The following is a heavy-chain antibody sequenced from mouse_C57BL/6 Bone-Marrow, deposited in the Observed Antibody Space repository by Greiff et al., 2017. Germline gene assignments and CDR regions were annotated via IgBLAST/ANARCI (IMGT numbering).Heavy chain of an antibody. CDR1: GFTFSDYY. CDR2: INYDGSST. Sequence: EVQLVESEGGLVQPGSSMKLSCTASGFTFSDYYMAWVRQVPEKGLEWVANINYDGSSTYYLDSLKSRFIISRDNAKNILYLQMSSLKSEDTATYYCARRDWYFDVWGTGTTVTVSS. CDR3: ARRDWYFDV. J-gene: IGHJ1*03. V-gene: IGHV5-16*02.